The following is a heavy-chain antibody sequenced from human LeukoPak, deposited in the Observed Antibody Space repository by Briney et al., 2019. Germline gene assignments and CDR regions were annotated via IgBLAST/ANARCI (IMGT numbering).Heavy chain of an antibody. D-gene: IGHD3-22*01. J-gene: IGHJ4*02. CDR2: INPNSGGT. V-gene: IGHV1-2*02. Sequence: ASVKVSCKASGYTFTSYGISWVRQAPGQGLEWMGWINPNSGGTNYAQKFQGRVTMTRDTSISTAYMELSRLRSDDTAVYYCAREESSGYRYWGQGTLVTVSS. CDR3: AREESSGYRY. CDR1: GYTFTSYG.